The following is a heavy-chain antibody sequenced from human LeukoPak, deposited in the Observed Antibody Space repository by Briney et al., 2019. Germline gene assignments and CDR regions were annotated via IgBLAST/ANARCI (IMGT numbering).Heavy chain of an antibody. J-gene: IGHJ4*02. V-gene: IGHV3-48*04. CDR2: IGHTGSVT. CDR1: GFTFGSYS. CDR3: ARDPDYDFWSGYSYFDY. D-gene: IGHD3-3*01. Sequence: PGGSLRLSCTGSGFTFGSYSMNWVRHAPGKGLEWVSYIGHTGSVTDYADSVKGRFTVSRDNAKNSLYLQMNSLRAEDTAVYYCARDPDYDFWSGYSYFDYWGQGTLVTVSS.